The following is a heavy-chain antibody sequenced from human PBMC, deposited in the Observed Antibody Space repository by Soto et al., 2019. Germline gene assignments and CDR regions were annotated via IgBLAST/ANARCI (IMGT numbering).Heavy chain of an antibody. D-gene: IGHD2-15*01. CDR1: GFTFSSYA. CDR3: AKRASYSKESHLES. V-gene: IGHV3-23*01. CDR2: ISGSGGST. J-gene: IGHJ4*02. Sequence: SLRLSCVASGFTFSSYAMTWVRQAPGKGLEWVSAISGSGGSTYYADSVKGRFTISRDNSNNTLYLQMNSLRAEDAAIYYCAKRASYSKESHLESWGQGTLVTVSS.